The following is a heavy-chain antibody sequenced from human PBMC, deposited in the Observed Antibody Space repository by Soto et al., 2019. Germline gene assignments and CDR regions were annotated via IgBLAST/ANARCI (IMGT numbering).Heavy chain of an antibody. CDR1: GFTFGSYW. CDR3: AREGYCSGGSCEDDAFDI. V-gene: IGHV3-7*05. J-gene: IGHJ3*02. Sequence: GGSLRLSCAASGFTFGSYWMSWVRQAPGKGLEWVANIKQDGSEKYYVDSVKGRFTISRDNAKNSLYLQMNSLRAEDTAVYYCAREGYCSGGSCEDDAFDIWGQGTMVTVSS. CDR2: IKQDGSEK. D-gene: IGHD2-15*01.